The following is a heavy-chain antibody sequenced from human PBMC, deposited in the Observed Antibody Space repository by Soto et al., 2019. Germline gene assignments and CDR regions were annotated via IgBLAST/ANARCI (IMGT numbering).Heavy chain of an antibody. CDR2: TYYRSKWYN. J-gene: IGHJ6*02. V-gene: IGHV6-1*01. D-gene: IGHD2-2*02. Sequence: PSQTLSLTCAISGDSVSSNSAAWNWIRQCPSRGLEWLGRTYYRSKWYNDYAVSVKSRITINPDTSKNQFSLQLNSVTPEDTAVYYCARAKDIVVVPAAIRSPRTMDVWGQGTTVTVSS. CDR1: GDSVSSNSAA. CDR3: ARAKDIVVVPAAIRSPRTMDV.